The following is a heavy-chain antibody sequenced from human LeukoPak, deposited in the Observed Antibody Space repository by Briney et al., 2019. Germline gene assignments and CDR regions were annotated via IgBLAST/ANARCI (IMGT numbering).Heavy chain of an antibody. CDR1: GGSFSGYY. J-gene: IGHJ4*02. V-gene: IGHV4-34*01. D-gene: IGHD3-22*01. CDR3: ARVKKAYYYDSSGYFGY. Sequence: SAALSLTFAVYGGSFSGYYWSWIRQPPGKGLEWIGEINHSGSTNYNPSLKSRVTISVDTSKKQFSLKLSSVTAADTAVYYCARVKKAYYYDSSGYFGYWGQGTLVTVSS. CDR2: INHSGST.